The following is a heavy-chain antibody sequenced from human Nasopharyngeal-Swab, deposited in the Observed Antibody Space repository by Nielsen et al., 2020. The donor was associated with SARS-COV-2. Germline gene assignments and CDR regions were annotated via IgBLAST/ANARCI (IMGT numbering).Heavy chain of an antibody. Sequence: SETLSLTCAVDGWSFSGYYWSWILQPPGKGLEWIGEINHSGGTRYNPSLKSRVIISVDTSKNQLSLKLTSLTAADTAMYYCARGQDGAAAAPWGQGTLVTVSS. D-gene: IGHD6-13*01. CDR1: GWSFSGYY. V-gene: IGHV4-34*01. CDR2: INHSGGT. J-gene: IGHJ5*02. CDR3: ARGQDGAAAAP.